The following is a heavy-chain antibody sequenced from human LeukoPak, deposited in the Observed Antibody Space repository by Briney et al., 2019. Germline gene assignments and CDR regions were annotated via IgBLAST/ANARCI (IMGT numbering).Heavy chain of an antibody. D-gene: IGHD5-12*01. CDR3: AKDDSGYDYDIGGSYGVDY. CDR1: GFTFSSYA. Sequence: GGSLRLSCAASGFTFSSYAMHWVRQAPGKGLEWVAVISYDGSNKYYADSVKGRFTISRDNSKNTLYLQMNSLRAEDTAVYYCAKDDSGYDYDIGGSYGVDYWGQGTLVTVSS. J-gene: IGHJ4*02. V-gene: IGHV3-30*04. CDR2: ISYDGSNK.